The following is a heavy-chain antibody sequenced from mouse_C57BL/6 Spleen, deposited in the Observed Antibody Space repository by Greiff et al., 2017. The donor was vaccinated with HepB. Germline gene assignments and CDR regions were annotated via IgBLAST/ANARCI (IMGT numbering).Heavy chain of an antibody. V-gene: IGHV5-17*01. CDR3: ARSPYYYSNYVDYAMDY. CDR2: ISSGSSTI. CDR1: GFTFSDYG. J-gene: IGHJ4*01. D-gene: IGHD2-5*01. Sequence: EVQGVESGGGLVKPGGSLKLSCAASGFTFSDYGMHWVRQAPEKGLEWVAYISSGSSTIYYADTVKGRFTISRDNAKNTLFLQMTSLRSEDTAMYYCARSPYYYSNYVDYAMDYWGQGTSVTVSS.